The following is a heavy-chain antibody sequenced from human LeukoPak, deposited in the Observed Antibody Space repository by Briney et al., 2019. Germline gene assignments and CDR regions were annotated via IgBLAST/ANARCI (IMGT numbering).Heavy chain of an antibody. CDR3: ARDQPNYGAVLPDY. CDR1: GFTFSSYE. CDR2: ISSSGSTI. V-gene: IGHV3-48*03. D-gene: IGHD4-17*01. J-gene: IGHJ4*02. Sequence: TGGSLRLSCAASGFTFSSYEMNWVRQAPGKGLEWVSYISSSGSTIYYADSVKGRFTISRDNAKNSLYLQMNSLRAEDTAVYYCARDQPNYGAVLPDYWGQGTLVTVSS.